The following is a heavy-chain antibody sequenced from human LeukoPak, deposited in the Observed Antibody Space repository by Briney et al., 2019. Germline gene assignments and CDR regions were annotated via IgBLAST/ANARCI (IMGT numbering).Heavy chain of an antibody. J-gene: IGHJ5*02. CDR2: FSPIFVTA. CDR3: ASTIAAAGTTLRFDP. Sequence: SLKVSCTASVGTFSSYAISWVRQAPGQGLEWMGRFSPIFVTAKYAQKFQGRVTITTDESTRTASTELSSPRSEDTAVYYCASTIAAAGTTLRFDPWGQGTLVTVSS. CDR1: VGTFSSYA. D-gene: IGHD6-13*01. V-gene: IGHV1-69*05.